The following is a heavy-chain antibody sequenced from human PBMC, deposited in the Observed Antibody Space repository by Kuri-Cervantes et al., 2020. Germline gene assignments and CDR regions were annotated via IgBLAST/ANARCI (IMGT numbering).Heavy chain of an antibody. CDR1: GFTFSGYA. CDR3: AKSAIRRNDY. CDR2: ISGSGGST. Sequence: GGPLRLSCASSGFTFSGYAMSWVRKAPGQGLEWVSAISGSGGSTYYADSVKGRLTISRDNAKTTLYLQMNSLRAEDTAVYYCAKSAIRRNDYWGQGTLVTVSS. V-gene: IGHV3-23*01. D-gene: IGHD3-3*01. J-gene: IGHJ4*02.